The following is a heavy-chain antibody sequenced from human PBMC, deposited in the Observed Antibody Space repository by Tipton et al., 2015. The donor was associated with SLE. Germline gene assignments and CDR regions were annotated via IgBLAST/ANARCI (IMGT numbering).Heavy chain of an antibody. V-gene: IGHV3-23*01. J-gene: IGHJ2*01. Sequence: SLRLSCAASGFTFSSYAMSWVRQAPGKGLEWVSAISGSGGSTYYADSVKGRFTISRDNSKNTLYLQMNSLRAEDTAVYYCARIAAANWYFDLWGRGSLVTVSS. D-gene: IGHD6-13*01. CDR2: ISGSGGST. CDR1: GFTFSSYA. CDR3: ARIAAANWYFDL.